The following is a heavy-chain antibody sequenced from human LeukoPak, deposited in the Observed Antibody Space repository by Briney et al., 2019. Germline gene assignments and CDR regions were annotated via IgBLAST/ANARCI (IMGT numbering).Heavy chain of an antibody. CDR1: GGSLSSSSYY. D-gene: IGHD2-15*01. V-gene: IGHV4-39*01. J-gene: IGHJ4*02. Sequence: PSETLSLTCTVAGGSLSSSSYYWGCIRQPPGKGLEWIGSIYYSGSTYYNPSLKSRVTTSADTSKNQFSLKLSSVTAADTAVYYCVAYCSGGSCSYWGQGTLVTVSS. CDR3: VAYCSGGSCSY. CDR2: IYYSGST.